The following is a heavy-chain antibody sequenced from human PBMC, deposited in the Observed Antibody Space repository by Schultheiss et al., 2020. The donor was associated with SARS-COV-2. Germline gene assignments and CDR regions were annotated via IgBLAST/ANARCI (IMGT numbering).Heavy chain of an antibody. CDR2: ISGSGGST. D-gene: IGHD3-22*01. Sequence: GASLKISCAASGFTVSNNYMSWVRQAPGKGLEWVSAISGSGGSTYYADSVKGRFPISRDNAKNSLYLQMNSLRAEDTAVYYCARGLADYWGQGTLVTVSS. CDR1: GFTVSNNY. V-gene: IGHV3-11*04. CDR3: ARGLADY. J-gene: IGHJ4*02.